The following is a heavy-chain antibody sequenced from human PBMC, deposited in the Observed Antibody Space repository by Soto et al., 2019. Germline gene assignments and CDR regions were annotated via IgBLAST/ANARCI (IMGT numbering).Heavy chain of an antibody. CDR3: VRGGGRGLLDP. CDR1: GFTFGDSY. D-gene: IGHD2-15*01. Sequence: PGGSLRLSCAGSGFTFGDSYISWIRQAPGKRLEWLSYISPGSRYPAYADSVKGRFTISRDNAKRSLYLQMMSLTAEDPAIYYCVRGGGRGLLDPCRKGTMVTISS. J-gene: IGHJ5*02. CDR2: ISPGSRYP. V-gene: IGHV3-11*06.